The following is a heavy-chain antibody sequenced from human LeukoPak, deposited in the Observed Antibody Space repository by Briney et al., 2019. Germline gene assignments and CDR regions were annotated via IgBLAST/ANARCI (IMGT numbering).Heavy chain of an antibody. CDR2: MNPNNGDT. CDR1: RYTFTAYY. V-gene: IGHV1-2*02. D-gene: IGHD6-19*01. Sequence: GASVKVSCKASRYTFTAYYIHWLRQAPGQGLEWMGWMNPNNGDTHYAQKFKGRITMTRDTSISTGYMELSRLRSDDTAVYYCARRIAVAGIYYMDVWGKGTTVTVSS. CDR3: ARRIAVAGIYYMDV. J-gene: IGHJ6*03.